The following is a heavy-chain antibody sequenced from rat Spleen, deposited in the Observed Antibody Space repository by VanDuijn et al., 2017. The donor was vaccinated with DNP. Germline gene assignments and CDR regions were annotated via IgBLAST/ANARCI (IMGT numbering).Heavy chain of an antibody. V-gene: IGHV4-2*01. CDR3: AREDFGVDY. CDR1: GFNFHDYW. J-gene: IGHJ2*01. D-gene: IGHD4-3*01. Sequence: EVKLVESGGGLVQPGRSLKLSCAASGFNFHDYWMGWVRQAPGKGLEWIGEINKDSSRIKYSPSLKDKFTISRDNAQNTLYLQMSKLGAEDTAIYFCAREDFGVDYWGQGVMVTVSS. CDR2: INKDSSRI.